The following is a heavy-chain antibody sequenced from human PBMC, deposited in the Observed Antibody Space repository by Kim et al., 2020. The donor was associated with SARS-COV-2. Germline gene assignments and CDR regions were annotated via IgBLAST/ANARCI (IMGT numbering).Heavy chain of an antibody. Sequence: SVKVSCKASGGTFSSYAISWVRQAPGQGLEWMGGIIPIFGTANYAQKFQGRVTITADESTSTAYMELSSLRSEDTAVYYCALTEMATMNFDYWGQGTLVTVSS. CDR2: IIPIFGTA. D-gene: IGHD5-12*01. CDR3: ALTEMATMNFDY. V-gene: IGHV1-69*13. J-gene: IGHJ4*02. CDR1: GGTFSSYA.